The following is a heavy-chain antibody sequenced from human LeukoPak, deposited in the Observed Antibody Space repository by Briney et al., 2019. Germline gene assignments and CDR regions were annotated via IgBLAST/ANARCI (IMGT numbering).Heavy chain of an antibody. D-gene: IGHD6-6*01. CDR1: GFTFSDYY. J-gene: IGHJ4*02. CDR3: ASLSLGHY. CDR2: IYSGGST. V-gene: IGHV3-53*01. Sequence: PGGSLRLSCTVSGFTFSDYYMSWVRQAPGKGLEWVSVIYSGGSTYYADSVKGRFTISRDTSKNTLSLQMNSLRAEDTAVYYCASLSLGHYWGQGTLVTVSS.